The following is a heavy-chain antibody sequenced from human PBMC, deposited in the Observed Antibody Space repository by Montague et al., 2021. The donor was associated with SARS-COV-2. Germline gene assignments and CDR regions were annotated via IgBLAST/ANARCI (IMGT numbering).Heavy chain of an antibody. CDR3: ARDPYSSSWYANFDY. CDR2: ISSSGSTI. V-gene: IGHV3-48*03. Sequence: LRLSCAASGFTFSSYEMNWVRQAPGKGLEWVSYISSSGSTIYYADSVKGRFTISRDNAKNSLYLQMNSLRAEDTAVYYCARDPYSSSWYANFDYWGQGTLVTVSS. D-gene: IGHD6-13*01. CDR1: GFTFSSYE. J-gene: IGHJ4*02.